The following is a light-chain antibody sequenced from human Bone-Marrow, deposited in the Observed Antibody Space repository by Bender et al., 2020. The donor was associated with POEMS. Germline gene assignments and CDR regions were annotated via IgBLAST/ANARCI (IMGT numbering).Light chain of an antibody. J-gene: IGLJ3*02. CDR2: DVS. CDR1: SSDVGAYNY. Sequence: QSALTQPRSVSGSPGQSVTISCTGTSSDVGAYNYVSWYQRHPGKAPKLMIYDVSRRPSGVPDRFSGSKSGNTASLTISGLQAEDEADYYCCSYAGSYIWVFGDGTDLSVL. CDR3: CSYAGSYIWV. V-gene: IGLV2-11*01.